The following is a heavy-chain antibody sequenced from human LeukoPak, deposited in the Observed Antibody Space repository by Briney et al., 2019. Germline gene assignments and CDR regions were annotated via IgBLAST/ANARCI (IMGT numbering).Heavy chain of an antibody. D-gene: IGHD6-13*01. Sequence: GGSLRLSCAASGFTFDDYAMHWVRQAPGKGLEWVSGISWNSGSIGYADSVKGRFTISRDNAKNSLYLQMNSLRAEDMALYYCAKDIWAHSEQLASLFDYWGQGTLVTVSS. CDR2: ISWNSGSI. V-gene: IGHV3-9*03. CDR1: GFTFDDYA. J-gene: IGHJ4*02. CDR3: AKDIWAHSEQLASLFDY.